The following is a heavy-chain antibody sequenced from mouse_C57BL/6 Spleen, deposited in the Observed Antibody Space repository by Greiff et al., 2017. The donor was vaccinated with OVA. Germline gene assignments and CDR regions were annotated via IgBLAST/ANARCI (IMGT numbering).Heavy chain of an antibody. V-gene: IGHV1-15*01. J-gene: IGHJ3*01. Sequence: VQLQQSGAELVRPGASVTLSCKASGYTFTDYEMHWVKQTPVHGLEWIGAIDPETGGTAYNQKFKGKAILTADKSSSTAYMALRSLTSEDSAVYYCTRGGGSSAWFADWGQGTLVTVSA. D-gene: IGHD1-1*02. CDR2: IDPETGGT. CDR1: GYTFTDYE. CDR3: TRGGGSSAWFAD.